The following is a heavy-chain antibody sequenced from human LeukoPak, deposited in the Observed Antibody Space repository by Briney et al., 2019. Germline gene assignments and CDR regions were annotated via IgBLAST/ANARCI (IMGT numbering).Heavy chain of an antibody. Sequence: PSETLSLTCTVSEYSISSGSYWGWIRQSPGKGLEWIGEIYHSESTNYNPSLKSRVTISVDKSKNQFSLKLSSVTAADTAVYYCARDTSGSYYHFDCWGQGTLVTVSS. CDR3: ARDTSGSYYHFDC. D-gene: IGHD1-26*01. J-gene: IGHJ4*02. CDR2: IYHSEST. V-gene: IGHV4-38-2*02. CDR1: EYSISSGSY.